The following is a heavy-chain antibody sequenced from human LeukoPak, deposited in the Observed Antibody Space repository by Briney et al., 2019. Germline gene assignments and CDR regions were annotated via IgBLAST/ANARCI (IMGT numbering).Heavy chain of an antibody. CDR2: IKQDGSEK. Sequence: PGGSLRLSCAASGFTFSSYWMSWVRQAPGKGLEWVANIKQDGSEKYYVDSVKGRFTISRDNAKNSLYLQMNSLRAEDTAVYYCAREFGAVADNWFDPWGQGTLVTVSS. V-gene: IGHV3-7*01. CDR3: AREFGAVADNWFDP. D-gene: IGHD6-19*01. J-gene: IGHJ5*02. CDR1: GFTFSSYW.